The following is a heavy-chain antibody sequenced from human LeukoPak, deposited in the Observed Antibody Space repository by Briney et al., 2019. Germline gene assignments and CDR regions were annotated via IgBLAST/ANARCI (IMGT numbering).Heavy chain of an antibody. D-gene: IGHD2-2*01. V-gene: IGHV3-23*01. CDR2: ISGSSGST. CDR1: GFTFSSYA. J-gene: IGHJ4*02. CDR3: AKDQNVVVPAASR. Sequence: GGSLRLSCAASGFTFSSYAMSWVRQAPGKGLEWVSAISGSSGSTYYADSVKRRFTISRDNSKNTLYLQMNSLRAEDTAVYYCAKDQNVVVPAASRWGQGTLVTVSS.